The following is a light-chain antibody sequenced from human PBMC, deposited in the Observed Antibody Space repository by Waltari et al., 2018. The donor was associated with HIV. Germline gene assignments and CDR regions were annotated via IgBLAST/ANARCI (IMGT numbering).Light chain of an antibody. Sequence: SYELTQPPSVSVSPGQTASIPCSGDKLGDKYACWYQQKPGQSPVLVIYQDSKRPSGIPERFSGTNSGNTATLTISGTQAMDEADYYCQGWYSSTYYVFGTGTKVTVL. J-gene: IGLJ1*01. V-gene: IGLV3-1*01. CDR3: QGWYSSTYYV. CDR1: KLGDKY. CDR2: QDS.